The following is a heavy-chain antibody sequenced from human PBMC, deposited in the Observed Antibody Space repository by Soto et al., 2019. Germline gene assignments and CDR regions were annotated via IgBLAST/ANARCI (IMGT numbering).Heavy chain of an antibody. Sequence: EVQLLESGGALVQPGGSLRLSCSVSGFTFRNYAMTWVRQAPGKGLEWVSSISGGGGGTHYADSMKGRFTISRDNSKNTLHLEMKRLRADDTAVYYCAKGSQYDILTGHHAFDSWGQGTLVTVSS. D-gene: IGHD3-9*01. J-gene: IGHJ4*02. V-gene: IGHV3-23*01. CDR2: ISGGGGGT. CDR1: GFTFRNYA. CDR3: AKGSQYDILTGHHAFDS.